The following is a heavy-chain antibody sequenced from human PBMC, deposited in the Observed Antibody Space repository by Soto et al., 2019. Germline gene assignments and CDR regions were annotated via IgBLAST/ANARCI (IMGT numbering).Heavy chain of an antibody. CDR3: ARWLSSGYDSDRFDY. CDR1: GFTFSSYS. CDR2: ISSSSSYI. D-gene: IGHD5-12*01. V-gene: IGHV3-21*01. J-gene: IGHJ4*02. Sequence: EVQLVESGGGLVKPGGSLRLSCAASGFTFSSYSMNWVRQAPGKGLEWVSSISSSSSYIYYADSVKGRFTISRDNAKNSLYLQMNSLRAEDTAVYYCARWLSSGYDSDRFDYWGQGTLVTVSS.